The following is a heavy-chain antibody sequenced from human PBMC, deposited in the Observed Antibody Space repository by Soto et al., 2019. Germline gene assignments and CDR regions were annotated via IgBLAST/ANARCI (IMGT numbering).Heavy chain of an antibody. CDR2: MNPNSGNT. D-gene: IGHD3-10*01. V-gene: IGHV1-8*01. Sequence: QVQLVQSGAEVKKPGASVKVSCKASGYTFTSYDINWVRQATGQGLEWMGWMNPNSGNTGYAQKFQGRVTMTRNTSISTAYMELSSLRSEDTAVYYCARGGRLVWFGELFTSPNYYYYYMDVWGKGTTVTVSS. J-gene: IGHJ6*03. CDR3: ARGGRLVWFGELFTSPNYYYYYMDV. CDR1: GYTFTSYD.